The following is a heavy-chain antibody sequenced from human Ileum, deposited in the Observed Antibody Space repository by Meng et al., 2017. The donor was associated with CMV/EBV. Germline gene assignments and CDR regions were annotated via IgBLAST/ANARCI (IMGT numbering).Heavy chain of an antibody. CDR3: AKGDYDFWSGYLSVPCFDY. Sequence: FSTYAMGWVRQAPGKGLEGVSVIDSGGSSTYYADSVKGRFNISRDNSKNTLYLQMNSLRAEDTAVYYCAKGDYDFWSGYLSVPCFDYWGQGTLVTVSS. CDR1: FSTYA. J-gene: IGHJ4*02. CDR2: IDSGGSST. D-gene: IGHD3-3*01. V-gene: IGHV3-23*03.